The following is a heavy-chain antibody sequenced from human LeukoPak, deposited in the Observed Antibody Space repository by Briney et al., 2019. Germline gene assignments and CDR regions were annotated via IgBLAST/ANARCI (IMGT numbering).Heavy chain of an antibody. Sequence: SSETLSLTCTVSGGSISSSSYYWGWIRQPPGKGLEWIGSIYSSGSSYYNPSLKSRVTISVHTSKNQFSLKLSSVTAADTAVYYCARHVDTATDYFDYWGQGTLVTVSS. CDR3: ARHVDTATDYFDY. CDR1: GGSISSSSYY. CDR2: IYSSGSS. V-gene: IGHV4-39*01. D-gene: IGHD5-18*01. J-gene: IGHJ4*02.